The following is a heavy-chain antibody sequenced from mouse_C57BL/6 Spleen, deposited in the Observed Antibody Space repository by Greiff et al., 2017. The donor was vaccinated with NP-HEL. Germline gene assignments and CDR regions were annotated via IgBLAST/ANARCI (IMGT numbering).Heavy chain of an antibody. J-gene: IGHJ2*01. D-gene: IGHD2-3*01. Sequence: VKLQQSGAELVRPGASVTLSCKASGYTFTDYEMHWVKQTPVHGLEWIGAIDPETGGTAYNQKFKGKAILTADKSSSTAYMELRSLTSEDSAVYYCTEGYDGYYWGQGTTLTVSS. CDR3: TEGYDGYY. CDR2: IDPETGGT. CDR1: GYTFTDYE. V-gene: IGHV1-15*01.